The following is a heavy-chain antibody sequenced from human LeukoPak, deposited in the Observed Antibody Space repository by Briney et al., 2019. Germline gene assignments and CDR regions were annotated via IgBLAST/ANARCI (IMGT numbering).Heavy chain of an antibody. Sequence: ASVKVSCKASVYTFTSYDIKWVQQATGQGLEWMGWMNPNSGNTGYAQKFQGRVTMTRNTSISTAYMELSSLRSEDTAVYYCARGRDGVVVAADYWGQGTLVTVSS. CDR3: ARGRDGVVVAADY. CDR2: MNPNSGNT. J-gene: IGHJ4*02. CDR1: VYTFTSYD. V-gene: IGHV1-8*01. D-gene: IGHD2-15*01.